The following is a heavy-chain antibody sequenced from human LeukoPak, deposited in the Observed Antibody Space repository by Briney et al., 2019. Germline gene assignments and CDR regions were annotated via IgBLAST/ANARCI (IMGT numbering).Heavy chain of an antibody. J-gene: IGHJ4*02. Sequence: ASVKITCKASAYTITSCGISWVRRDPGQGLEWMGWISASNGNNTYSQQLQVRVTMATATSTSTAYMELRSLRSDDTAVYYCARGRGYYGSGSYIAYYWGQGTLVTVSS. CDR2: ISASNGNN. CDR3: ARGRGYYGSGSYIAYY. CDR1: AYTITSCG. D-gene: IGHD3-10*01. V-gene: IGHV1-18*04.